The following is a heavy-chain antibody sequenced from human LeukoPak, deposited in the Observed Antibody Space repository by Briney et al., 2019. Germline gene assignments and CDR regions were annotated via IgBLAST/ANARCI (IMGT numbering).Heavy chain of an antibody. V-gene: IGHV3-30*18. CDR2: ITYDGSKK. D-gene: IGHD2-2*01. Sequence: GRSLRLSCAASGFTFTSYSMHWVRQAPGKGLEWVAVITYDGSKKYYADSVRGRFTISRDNSKNTLYLQMNSLRAEDTAVYHCAKDLDCTSTSCYHPLFDYWGQGTLVTVSS. CDR3: AKDLDCTSTSCYHPLFDY. J-gene: IGHJ4*02. CDR1: GFTFTSYS.